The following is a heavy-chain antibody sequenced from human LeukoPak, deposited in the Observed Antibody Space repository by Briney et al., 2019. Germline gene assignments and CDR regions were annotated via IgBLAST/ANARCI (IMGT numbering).Heavy chain of an antibody. CDR3: ARDRDYAYDY. J-gene: IGHJ4*02. Sequence: KPGGSQRLSCAASGFTFSSYSMYWVRQAPGKGLEWVSYISSSSSTISYADSVKGRFTISRDNAKNSLYLQMNSLRAEDTAVYYCARDRDYAYDYWGQGTLVTVSS. D-gene: IGHD5-12*01. CDR1: GFTFSSYS. CDR2: ISSSSSTI. V-gene: IGHV3-48*01.